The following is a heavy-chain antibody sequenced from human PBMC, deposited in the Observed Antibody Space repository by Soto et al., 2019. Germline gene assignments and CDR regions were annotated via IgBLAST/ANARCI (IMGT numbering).Heavy chain of an antibody. CDR2: INPSGGST. Sequence: ASVKVSCKASGYTFTSYYMHWVRQAPGQGLEWMGIINPSGGSTSYAQKFQGRVTMTRDTSTSTVYMELSSLRSEDTAVYYCASSSWPYDAFDIWGQGTMVTVSS. D-gene: IGHD6-13*01. J-gene: IGHJ3*02. CDR3: ASSSWPYDAFDI. CDR1: GYTFTSYY. V-gene: IGHV1-46*03.